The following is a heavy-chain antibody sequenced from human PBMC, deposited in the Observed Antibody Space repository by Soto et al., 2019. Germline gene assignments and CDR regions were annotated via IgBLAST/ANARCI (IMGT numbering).Heavy chain of an antibody. Sequence: QVRLQESGPGLVKPSETLSLTCTVSGGSFTDYYWTWIRQPPGKGLQWVGYIYYTGSTSYNPSLKSRVTISLDTSKNQFSLNLGSVTAADTAIYFCASMGAATDFWGQGTLVTVSS. D-gene: IGHD3-16*01. V-gene: IGHV4-59*08. J-gene: IGHJ4*02. CDR1: GGSFTDYY. CDR2: IYYTGST. CDR3: ASMGAATDF.